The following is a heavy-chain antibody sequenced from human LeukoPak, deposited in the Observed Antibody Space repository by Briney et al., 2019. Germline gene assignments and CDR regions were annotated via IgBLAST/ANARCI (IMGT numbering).Heavy chain of an antibody. CDR3: ARGGFDTSGWLDY. CDR1: GFLFSAYS. CDR2: ISSSTRTI. D-gene: IGHD6-19*01. J-gene: IGHJ4*02. Sequence: GGSLRLSCAASGFLFSAYSMNWVRQAPGKGLEWVSYISSSTRTIYYTDSVKGRFTISRDNAKNSLYLQMNSLRAEDTAVYYCARGGFDTSGWLDYWGQGTLVTVSS. V-gene: IGHV3-48*01.